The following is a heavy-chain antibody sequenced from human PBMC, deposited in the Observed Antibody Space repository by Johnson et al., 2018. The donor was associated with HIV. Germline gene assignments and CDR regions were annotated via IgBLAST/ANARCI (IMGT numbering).Heavy chain of an antibody. Sequence: QVQLVESGGGVVQPGRSLRLSCAASGFTFSSYGMHWVRQAPGKGLEWVAVISYVGTNKYYADSVTGRFTVSRDNSKNTLYLQMNSLRAEDTAVYYCARGRLAYCGGDCDPDAFDIWGQGTMVTVSS. CDR3: ARGRLAYCGGDCDPDAFDI. CDR2: ISYVGTNK. CDR1: GFTFSSYG. V-gene: IGHV3-30*19. J-gene: IGHJ3*02. D-gene: IGHD2-21*02.